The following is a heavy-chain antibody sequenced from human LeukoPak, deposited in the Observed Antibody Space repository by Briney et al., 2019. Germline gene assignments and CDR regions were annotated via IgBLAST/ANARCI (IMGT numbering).Heavy chain of an antibody. CDR1: GGSISSGSYY. D-gene: IGHD3-22*01. CDR2: IYYSGST. CDR3: ASHVHGNYYDDSGYSAYFED. V-gene: IGHV4-39*01. Sequence: SETLSLTCTVSGGSISSGSYYWGWIRQPPGKGLEWIGSIYYSGSTYYNPSLKSRVTISVDTSKNQFSLKLSSVTAADTAVYYCASHVHGNYYDDSGYSAYFEDWGQGTPVTVSS. J-gene: IGHJ4*02.